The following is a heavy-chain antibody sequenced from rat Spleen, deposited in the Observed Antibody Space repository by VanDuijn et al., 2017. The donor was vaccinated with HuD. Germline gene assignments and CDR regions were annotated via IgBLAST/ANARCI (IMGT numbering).Heavy chain of an antibody. CDR2: ISYDGSST. Sequence: EVQLVESDGGLVQPGRSLKLSCAASGFTFDDYGMAWVRQAPKNGLEWVASISYDGSSTYYRDSVKGRFTISRDNAESTLYLQMDSLRPEDTATYYCARRGYLSNWYFDFWGPGIMVTVSS. V-gene: IGHV5-29*01. CDR1: GFTFDDYG. CDR3: ARRGYLSNWYFDF. J-gene: IGHJ1*01. D-gene: IGHD1-11*01.